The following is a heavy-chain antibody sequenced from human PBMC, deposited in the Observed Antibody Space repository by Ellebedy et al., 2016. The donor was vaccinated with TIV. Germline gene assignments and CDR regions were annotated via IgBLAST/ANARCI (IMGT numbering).Heavy chain of an antibody. J-gene: IGHJ4*02. V-gene: IGHV3-30*18. Sequence: GESLKISCAASGFTLSSYGMHWVRQAPGKGLEWVAGISYDGTKKYYADSVKGRFTISRDNSKNTLYLQVDSLRVEDTALYYCAKDRGFWSGHFDYWGQGTLVTVSS. CDR3: AKDRGFWSGHFDY. D-gene: IGHD3-3*01. CDR2: ISYDGTKK. CDR1: GFTLSSYG.